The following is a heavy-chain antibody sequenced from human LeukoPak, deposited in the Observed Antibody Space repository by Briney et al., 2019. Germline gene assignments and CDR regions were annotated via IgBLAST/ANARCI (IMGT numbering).Heavy chain of an antibody. Sequence: ASVKVSCKASGYTFTGYYMHWVRQAPGQGLEWMGYIYPNSGAPKYAQKFQGRVTMTRDTSISTAYMELSGLGSDDTAVYYCGTLLSNGPFDYWGQGSLVTVSS. CDR3: GTLLSNGPFDY. V-gene: IGHV1-2*02. J-gene: IGHJ4*02. CDR1: GYTFTGYY. CDR2: IYPNSGAP.